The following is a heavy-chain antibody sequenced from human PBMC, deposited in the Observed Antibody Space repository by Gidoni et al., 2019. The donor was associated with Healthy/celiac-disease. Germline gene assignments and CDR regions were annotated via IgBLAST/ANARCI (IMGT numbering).Heavy chain of an antibody. V-gene: IGHV4-34*01. CDR3: ARAPRKLGKKITMIGVGIAFDI. J-gene: IGHJ3*02. D-gene: IGHD3-22*01. Sequence: QVQLQQWGAGLLKPSETLSLTCAVYGGSFSGYYWSWIRQPPGKGLEWIGEINHSGSTNYNPSLKSRVTISVDTSKNQFSLKLSSVTAADTAVYYCARAPRKLGKKITMIGVGIAFDIWGQGTMVTVSS. CDR1: GGSFSGYY. CDR2: INHSGST.